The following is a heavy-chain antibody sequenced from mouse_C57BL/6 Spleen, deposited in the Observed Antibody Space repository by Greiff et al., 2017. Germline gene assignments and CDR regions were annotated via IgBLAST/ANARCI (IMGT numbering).Heavy chain of an antibody. Sequence: VQGVESDAELVKPGASVKISCKVSGYTFTDHTIHWMKQRPEQGLEWIGYIYPRDGSTKYNEKFKGKATLTADKSSSTAYMQLNSLTSEDSAVYFCARSPKTTVVATYYWYFDVWGTGTTVTVSS. J-gene: IGHJ1*03. CDR2: IYPRDGST. V-gene: IGHV1-78*01. CDR1: GYTFTDHT. D-gene: IGHD1-1*01. CDR3: ARSPKTTVVATYYWYFDV.